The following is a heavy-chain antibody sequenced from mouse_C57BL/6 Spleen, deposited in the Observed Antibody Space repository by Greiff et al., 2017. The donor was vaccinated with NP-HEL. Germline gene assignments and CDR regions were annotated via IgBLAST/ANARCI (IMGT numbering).Heavy chain of an antibody. CDR3: AGPYSNYVGEAMDY. J-gene: IGHJ4*01. Sequence: EVKLMESGPGLVKPSQSLSLTCSVTGYSITSGYYWNWIRQFPGNKLEWMGYISYDGSNNYNPSLKNRISITRDTSKNQFFLKLNSVTTEDTATYYCAGPYSNYVGEAMDYWGQGTSVTVSS. CDR1: GYSITSGYY. D-gene: IGHD2-5*01. CDR2: ISYDGSN. V-gene: IGHV3-6*01.